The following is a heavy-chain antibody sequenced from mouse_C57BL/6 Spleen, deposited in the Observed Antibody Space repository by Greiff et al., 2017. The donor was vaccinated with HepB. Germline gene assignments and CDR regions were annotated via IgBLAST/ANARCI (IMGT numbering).Heavy chain of an antibody. V-gene: IGHV5-6*01. Sequence: EVQGVESGGDLVKPGGSLKLSCAASGFTFSSYGMSWVRQTPDKRLEWVATISSGGSYTYYPDSVKGRFTISRDNAKNTLYLQMSSLKSEDTAMYCCARGDYYGSSYWWYFDVWGTGTTVTVSS. CDR1: GFTFSSYG. CDR2: ISSGGSYT. CDR3: ARGDYYGSSYWWYFDV. D-gene: IGHD1-1*01. J-gene: IGHJ1*03.